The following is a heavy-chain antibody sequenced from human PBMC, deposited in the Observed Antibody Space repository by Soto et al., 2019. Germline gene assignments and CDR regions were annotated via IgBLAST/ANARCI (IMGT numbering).Heavy chain of an antibody. J-gene: IGHJ4*02. CDR3: AKVGRQFLFDY. V-gene: IGHV3-9*01. Sequence: EVQLVESGGALVPPGRSLRLSCSASGFTFHDYAMHWVRQRPGKGLEWVSGISWSGDSVGYADSVKGRFTISRDNAQNSLYLQMDTLRVEDTAFYYCAKVGRQFLFDYWGQGTLVTVSS. CDR2: ISWSGDSV. CDR1: GFTFHDYA.